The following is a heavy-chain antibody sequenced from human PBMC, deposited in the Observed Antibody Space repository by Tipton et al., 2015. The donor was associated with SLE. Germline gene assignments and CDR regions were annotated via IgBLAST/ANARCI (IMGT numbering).Heavy chain of an antibody. D-gene: IGHD6-19*01. CDR3: ASGRAVAGGDYFDY. J-gene: IGHJ4*02. CDR2: IYSSGST. V-gene: IGHV4-61*02. CDR1: GGSISSSSYY. Sequence: TLSLTCTVSGGSISSSSYYWSWIRQPAGKGLEWLGRIYSSGSTNYNPSLKSRVTISIDTSKNQFSLKLSSVTAADTAVYYCASGRAVAGGDYFDYWGQGTLVTVSS.